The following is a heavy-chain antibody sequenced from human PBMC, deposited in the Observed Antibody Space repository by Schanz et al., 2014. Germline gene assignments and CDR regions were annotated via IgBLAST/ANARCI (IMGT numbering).Heavy chain of an antibody. CDR2: ISYDGSNQ. J-gene: IGHJ4*02. D-gene: IGHD3-22*01. Sequence: QVQLVESGGGVVQPGGSLRLSCAASGFTFSFSGMQWVRQAPGKGLEWVAAISYDGSNQYYTDSVKGRFTVSRDNAKNSLYLQMNSLRAEDTAVYYCARDKGGYYPFDYWGQGTLVTVSS. V-gene: IGHV3-30*19. CDR1: GFTFSFSG. CDR3: ARDKGGYYPFDY.